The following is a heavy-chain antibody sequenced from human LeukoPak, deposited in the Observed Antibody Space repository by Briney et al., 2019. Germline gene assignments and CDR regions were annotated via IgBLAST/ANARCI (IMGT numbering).Heavy chain of an antibody. CDR2: IYSGGST. Sequence: GGSLRLSCAASGFTVSSNYMSWVRQAPGKGLGWVSVIYSGGSTYYADSVKGRFTISRDNSKNTLYLQMNSLRAEDTAVYYCASGYSYGEPVDYWGQGTLVTVSS. D-gene: IGHD5-18*01. V-gene: IGHV3-53*01. J-gene: IGHJ4*02. CDR3: ASGYSYGEPVDY. CDR1: GFTVSSNY.